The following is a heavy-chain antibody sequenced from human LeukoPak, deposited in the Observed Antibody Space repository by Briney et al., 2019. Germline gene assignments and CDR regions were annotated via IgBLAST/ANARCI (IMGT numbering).Heavy chain of an antibody. V-gene: IGHV3-9*01. D-gene: IGHD3-22*01. CDR3: ARDRFPHYYDSSGYYAIGY. CDR1: GFTFDDYA. CDR2: ISWNSGSI. Sequence: AGGSLRLSCAASGFTFDDYAMPWVRQAPGKGLEWVSGISWNSGSIGYADSVKGRFTISRDNAKNSLYLQMNSLRAEDTAVYYCARDRFPHYYDSSGYYAIGYWGQGTLVTVSS. J-gene: IGHJ4*02.